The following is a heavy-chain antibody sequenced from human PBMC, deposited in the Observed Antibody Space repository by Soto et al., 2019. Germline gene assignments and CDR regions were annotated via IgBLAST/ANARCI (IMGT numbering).Heavy chain of an antibody. Sequence: TLSLTCTVSGGSIISYYWSWIRQPPGKGLEWIGSIYYSGSTYNNPSLRSRVSMSIDTSKDQFSLKLKSVTAADTALYSCARQRTSVVTQAYFDVWGPGSLVTVSS. CDR1: GGSIISYY. D-gene: IGHD2-21*02. CDR3: ARQRTSVVTQAYFDV. CDR2: IYYSGST. V-gene: IGHV4-59*04. J-gene: IGHJ4*02.